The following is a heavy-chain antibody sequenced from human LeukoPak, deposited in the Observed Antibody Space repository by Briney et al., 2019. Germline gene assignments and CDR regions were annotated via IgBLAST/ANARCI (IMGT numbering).Heavy chain of an antibody. Sequence: GGSLRLSCAASGFTFSSYSMNWVRQAPGKGLEWVSYISSSSSTIYYADSVKGRFTISRDNAKNSLYLQMNSLRAEDTAVYYCARVRGGSYLDYWGQGTLVTVSS. D-gene: IGHD3-10*01. CDR1: GFTFSSYS. CDR2: ISSSSSTI. V-gene: IGHV3-48*01. CDR3: ARVRGGSYLDY. J-gene: IGHJ4*02.